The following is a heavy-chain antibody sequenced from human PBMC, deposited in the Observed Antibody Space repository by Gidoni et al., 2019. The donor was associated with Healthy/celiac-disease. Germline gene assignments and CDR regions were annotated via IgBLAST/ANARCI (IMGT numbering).Heavy chain of an antibody. CDR1: GGSFSGYY. V-gene: IGHV4-34*01. CDR3: ARGPYYYDSSGGLDY. D-gene: IGHD3-22*01. CDR2: INPSGST. Sequence: QVQLQQWGAGLLKPPETLSLTCAVSGGSFSGYYWSWIRQPPGKGLEWIGEINPSGSTNYNPSLKSRVTISVDTSKNQFSLKLSSVTAADTAVYYCARGPYYYDSSGGLDYWGQGTLVTVSS. J-gene: IGHJ4*02.